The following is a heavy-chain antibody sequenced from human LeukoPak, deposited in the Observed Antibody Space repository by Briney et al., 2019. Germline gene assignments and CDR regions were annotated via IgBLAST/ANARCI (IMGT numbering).Heavy chain of an antibody. J-gene: IGHJ3*02. Sequence: PGGSLRPSCVASGFTFSTYDMNWVRQAPGKGLEWVSYISASSTIKNYADSVKGRFTVSRDEAKNSMYLQMNSLRDEDTAVYYCARDAGSSWYWGALDMWGQGTVVIVSS. CDR3: ARDAGSSWYWGALDM. V-gene: IGHV3-48*02. CDR2: ISASSTIK. CDR1: GFTFSTYD. D-gene: IGHD6-13*01.